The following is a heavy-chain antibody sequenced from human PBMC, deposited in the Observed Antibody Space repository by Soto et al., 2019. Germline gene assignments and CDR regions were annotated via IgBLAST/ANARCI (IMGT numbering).Heavy chain of an antibody. D-gene: IGHD1-1*01. CDR3: AREPATAKPEGVDF. CDR2: INPNSGGT. CDR1: GYTFSDYY. V-gene: IGHV1-2*02. Sequence: ASVKVSCKASGYTFSDYYIHCERHAPGQGLEWMGWINPNSGGTKYAPKFEGGVTMTRDTSITTAYMELSRLRSGDTAVYYCAREPATAKPEGVDFWGQGTLVTVSS. J-gene: IGHJ4*02.